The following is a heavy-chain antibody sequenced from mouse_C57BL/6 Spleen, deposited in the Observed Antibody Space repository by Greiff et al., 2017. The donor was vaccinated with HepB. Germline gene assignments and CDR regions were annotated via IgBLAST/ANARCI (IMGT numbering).Heavy chain of an antibody. Sequence: QVQLQQSGAELVKPGASVKIYCKASGYAFSSYWMNWVKQRPGKGLEWIGQIYPGDGDTNYNGKFKGKATLTADKSSSTAYMQLSSLTSEDSAVYFCARSHWDGSYWYFDVWGTGTTVTVSS. V-gene: IGHV1-80*01. CDR1: GYAFSSYW. CDR2: IYPGDGDT. CDR3: ARSHWDGSYWYFDV. D-gene: IGHD4-1*01. J-gene: IGHJ1*03.